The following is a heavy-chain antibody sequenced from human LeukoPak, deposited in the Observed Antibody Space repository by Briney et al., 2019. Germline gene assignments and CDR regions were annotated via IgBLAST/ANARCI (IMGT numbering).Heavy chain of an antibody. J-gene: IGHJ6*03. D-gene: IGHD4-17*01. V-gene: IGHV4-59*01. CDR3: ARGRTTIYYYMDV. CDR1: GGSISSYY. Sequence: SETLSLTRTVSGGSISSYYWSWIRQPPGKGLEWIGYIYYSGSTNYNPSLKSRVTISVDTSKNQFSLKLSSVTAADTAVYYCARGRTTIYYYMDVWGKGTTVTISS. CDR2: IYYSGST.